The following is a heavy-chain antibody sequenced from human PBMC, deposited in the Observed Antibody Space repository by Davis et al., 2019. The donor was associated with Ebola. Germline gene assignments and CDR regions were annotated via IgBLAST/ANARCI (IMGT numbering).Heavy chain of an antibody. CDR1: GGSISSGGYY. J-gene: IGHJ3*02. V-gene: IGHV4-61*08. CDR3: ARETRSYYYDSSGYYSTFAFDI. CDR2: IYYSGST. D-gene: IGHD3-22*01. Sequence: MPSETLSLTCTVSGGSISSGGYYWSWIRQHPGKGLEWIGYIYYSGSTNYNPSLKSRVTISVDTSKNQFSLKLSSVTAADTAVYYCARETRSYYYDSSGYYSTFAFDIWGQGTMVTVSS.